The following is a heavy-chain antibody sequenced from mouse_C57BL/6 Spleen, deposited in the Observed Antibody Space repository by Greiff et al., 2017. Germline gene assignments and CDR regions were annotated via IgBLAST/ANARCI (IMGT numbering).Heavy chain of an antibody. Sequence: VQLQQSGAELVRPGASVTLSCKASGYTFTDYEMHWVKQTPVHGLEWIGAIDPETGGTAYNQKFKGKAILTADKSSSTAYMELRSLTSEDSAVXYCTSPLGSSSVYFDYWGQGTTLTVSS. CDR2: IDPETGGT. CDR1: GYTFTDYE. V-gene: IGHV1-15*01. J-gene: IGHJ2*01. CDR3: TSPLGSSSVYFDY. D-gene: IGHD1-1*01.